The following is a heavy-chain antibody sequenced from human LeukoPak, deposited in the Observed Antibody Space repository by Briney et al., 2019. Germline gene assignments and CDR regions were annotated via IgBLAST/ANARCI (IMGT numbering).Heavy chain of an antibody. CDR2: INPSGGST. J-gene: IGHJ4*02. V-gene: IGHV1-46*01. D-gene: IGHD6-6*01. CDR1: GYTFTSYF. Sequence: ASVKVSCKASGYTFTSYFMHWVRQAPGQGLGWMGIINPSGGSTSYAQKFQGRVTMTRDTSTSTVYMELSSLRSKDTAVYYCARTAGRTFDYWGQGTLVTVSS. CDR3: ARTAGRTFDY.